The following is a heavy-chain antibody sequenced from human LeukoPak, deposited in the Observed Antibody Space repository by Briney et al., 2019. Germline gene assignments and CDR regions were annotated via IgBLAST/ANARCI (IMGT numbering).Heavy chain of an antibody. CDR3: ARLRGNYFPDY. D-gene: IGHD4-11*01. CDR2: IYYSGSI. CDR1: GDSISGYY. V-gene: IGHV4-59*01. J-gene: IGHJ4*02. Sequence: SETLSLTCAVSGDSISGYYWNWIRQPPGKGLEWIGYIYYSGSINYNPSLKSRLTISLDASKNQFSLKLSSVTAADTAVYYWARLRGNYFPDYWGQGTLVTVSS.